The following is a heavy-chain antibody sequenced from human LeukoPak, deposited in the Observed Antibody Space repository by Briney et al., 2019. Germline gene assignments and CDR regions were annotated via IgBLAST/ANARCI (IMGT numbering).Heavy chain of an antibody. CDR3: ASGAQSIATAVTRGDYFDY. D-gene: IGHD6-13*01. CDR1: GYTFTGFC. Sequence: ASVKVPCKASGYTFTGFCMHWVRQAPGQGLEWMGWINPNSGGTNYAQKFQGRVTMTRDTSITTAYMELNRLRSDDTAVYYCASGAQSIATAVTRGDYFDYWGRGTLVTVSS. V-gene: IGHV1-2*02. J-gene: IGHJ4*02. CDR2: INPNSGGT.